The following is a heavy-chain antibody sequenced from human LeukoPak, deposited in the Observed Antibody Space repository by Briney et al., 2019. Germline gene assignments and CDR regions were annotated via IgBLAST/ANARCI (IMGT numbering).Heavy chain of an antibody. J-gene: IGHJ6*03. D-gene: IGHD3-10*01. Sequence: PSETLSLTCTVSGGSIGSSSYYWGWIRQPPGKGLEWIGSIYYSGSTYYNPSLKSRVTISVDTSKNQFSLKLSSVTAADTAVYYCARPLGSGNHYYYMDVWGKGTTVTISS. V-gene: IGHV4-39*07. CDR1: GGSIGSSSYY. CDR2: IYYSGST. CDR3: ARPLGSGNHYYYMDV.